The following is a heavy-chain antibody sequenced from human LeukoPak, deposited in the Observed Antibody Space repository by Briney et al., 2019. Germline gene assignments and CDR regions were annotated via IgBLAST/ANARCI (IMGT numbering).Heavy chain of an antibody. CDR1: GFTFSAYC. CDR2: IDSDGSTT. V-gene: IGHV3-74*01. CDR3: ARDPDNSGWYHWFDP. J-gene: IGHJ5*02. D-gene: IGHD6-19*01. Sequence: GESLRLSCAASGFTFSAYCMHWVRQAPGKGLVWVSRIDSDGSTTRYADSVKGRFTISRDNAKNTLYLQMNSLRAEDTAVYYCARDPDNSGWYHWFDPWGQGTLVTVSS.